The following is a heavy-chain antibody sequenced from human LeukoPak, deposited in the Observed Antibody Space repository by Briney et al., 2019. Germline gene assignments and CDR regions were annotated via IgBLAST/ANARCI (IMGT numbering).Heavy chain of an antibody. J-gene: IGHJ5*02. CDR2: MNLNSGNT. V-gene: IGHV1-8*01. CDR3: ARGGFIDCSGTSCYPVSWFDP. Sequence: ASVKVSCKASGYTFTSYDINWVRQATGQGLAGMGWMNLNSGNTGYAQKFQGTVTMTRNTSIGTDYMELSRLRSEDTAVYYCARGGFIDCSGTSCYPVSWFDPWGQGTLVTVSS. D-gene: IGHD2-2*01. CDR1: GYTFTSYD.